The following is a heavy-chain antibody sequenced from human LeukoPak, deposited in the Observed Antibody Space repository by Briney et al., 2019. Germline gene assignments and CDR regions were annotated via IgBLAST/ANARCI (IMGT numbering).Heavy chain of an antibody. V-gene: IGHV4-4*02. CDR2: IYHSGTT. D-gene: IGHD3-10*01. CDR3: ASARGPGTHRWSLLDV. J-gene: IGHJ6*02. Sequence: SETLSLTCAVSGGSISSSNWWSWVRHPPGKGLEWIGEIYHSGTTNYNPPLKSRLTISVDKSKDQFSQKLSSVTAADAAVYYCASARGPGTHRWSLLDVWGQGTTVTVSS. CDR1: GGSISSSNW.